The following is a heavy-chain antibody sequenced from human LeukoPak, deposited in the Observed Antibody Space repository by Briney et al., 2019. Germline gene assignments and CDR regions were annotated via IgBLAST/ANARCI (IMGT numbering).Heavy chain of an antibody. CDR2: INHSGST. CDR3: ARETPLIAVAGTFDY. D-gene: IGHD6-19*01. J-gene: IGHJ4*02. CDR1: GGSFSGYY. V-gene: IGHV4-34*01. Sequence: PSETLSLTCAVYGGSFSGYYWSWIRQPPGKGLEWIGEINHSGSTNYNPSLKSRVTISVDTSKNQFSLKLSSVTAADTAVYYCARETPLIAVAGTFDYWGQGTPVTVSS.